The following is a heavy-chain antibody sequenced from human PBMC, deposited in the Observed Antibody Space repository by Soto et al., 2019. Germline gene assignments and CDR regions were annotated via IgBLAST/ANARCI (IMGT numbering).Heavy chain of an antibody. CDR1: GGSISSYY. D-gene: IGHD3-10*01. CDR3: ARLQDGSGSYYQPFYYYYYYMDV. J-gene: IGHJ6*03. CDR2: IYYSGST. Sequence: QVQLQESGPGLVKPSETLSLTCTVSGGSISSYYWSWIRQPPGKGLEWIGYIYYSGSTNYNPSLKSRVTISVDTSKNQFSLKLSSVTAADTAVYYCARLQDGSGSYYQPFYYYYYYMDVWGKGTTVTVSS. V-gene: IGHV4-59*08.